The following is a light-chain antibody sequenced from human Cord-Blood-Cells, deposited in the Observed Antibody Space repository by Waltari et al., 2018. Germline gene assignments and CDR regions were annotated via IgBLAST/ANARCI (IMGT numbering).Light chain of an antibody. Sequence: DIQMTQSPSTLSASVGDRVTITCRASQSISSWLAWYQQKPGKAPKLLIYDASSLESGVPISFSGSGSGTEFTLTISSLQPDDFATYYCQQYNSYSWTFGQGTKVEIK. CDR3: QQYNSYSWT. J-gene: IGKJ1*01. V-gene: IGKV1-5*01. CDR2: DAS. CDR1: QSISSW.